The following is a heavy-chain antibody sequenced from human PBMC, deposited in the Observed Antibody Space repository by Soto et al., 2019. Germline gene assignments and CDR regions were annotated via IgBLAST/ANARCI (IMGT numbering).Heavy chain of an antibody. V-gene: IGHV2-5*02. J-gene: IGHJ4*02. CDR2: IYWDDDK. CDR1: GFSLSTSGVG. Sequence: SGPTLVNPTQTLTLTCTFSGFSLSTSGVGVGWIRQPPGKALEWLALIYWDDDKRYSPSLKSRLTITKDTSKNQVVLTMTNMDPVDTATYYCAHFSVWSGLAYYFDYWGQGTLVTVSS. CDR3: AHFSVWSGLAYYFDY. D-gene: IGHD3-3*01.